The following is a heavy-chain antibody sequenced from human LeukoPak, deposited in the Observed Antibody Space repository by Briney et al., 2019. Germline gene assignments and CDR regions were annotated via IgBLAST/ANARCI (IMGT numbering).Heavy chain of an antibody. CDR2: IYSGGSV. D-gene: IGHD6-19*01. Sequence: GGSLRLSCAASGFTVSSNYMGWVRQAPGKGLDWVSVIYSGGSVYYAGSVKGRFTISRDSSKNTLHLQMNSLTAEDTAVYYCARGSSLAAVARGFDYWGQGTLVTVSS. CDR3: ARGSSLAAVARGFDY. CDR1: GFTVSSNY. V-gene: IGHV3-66*02. J-gene: IGHJ4*02.